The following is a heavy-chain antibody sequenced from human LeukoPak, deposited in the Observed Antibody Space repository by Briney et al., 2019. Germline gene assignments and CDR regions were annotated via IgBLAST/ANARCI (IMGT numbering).Heavy chain of an antibody. CDR3: ARTTEGGYTYDYFYYYYMDV. Sequence: SETLSLTCTVSGGSISSYYWSWIRQPPGKGLEWIGYIYYSGSTSYNPSLKSRVTISVDTSKNQFSLKLSSVTAADTAVYFCARTTEGGYTYDYFYYYYMDVWGKGTTVTISS. D-gene: IGHD5-18*01. V-gene: IGHV4-59*01. J-gene: IGHJ6*03. CDR2: IYYSGST. CDR1: GGSISSYY.